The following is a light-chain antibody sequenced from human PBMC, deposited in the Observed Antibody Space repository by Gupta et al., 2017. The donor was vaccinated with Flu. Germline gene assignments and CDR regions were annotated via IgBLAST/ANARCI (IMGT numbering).Light chain of an antibody. J-gene: IGLJ2*01. CDR3: QAWNSNTAV. CDR1: KLGDKF. Sequence: SYEVTQPPSVSVSPGQTASITCSGDKLGDKFTSWYQQKPGQSPVIVIFQDSKRPSGIPDGFSGSNSGTATLTIAGTQAVDEDYYDSQAWNSNTAVFGGGTKLTVL. CDR2: QDS. V-gene: IGLV3-1*01.